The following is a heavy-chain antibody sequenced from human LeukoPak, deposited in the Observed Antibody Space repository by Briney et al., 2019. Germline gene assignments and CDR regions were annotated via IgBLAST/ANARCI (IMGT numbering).Heavy chain of an antibody. V-gene: IGHV4-34*01. CDR2: INHSGST. CDR3: ARVTSGSYGRLGY. D-gene: IGHD3-16*01. CDR1: GGSFSGYY. J-gene: IGHJ4*02. Sequence: KTSETLSLTCAVYGGSFSGYYWSWIRQPPGKGLEWIGEINHSGSTNYNPSLKSRVTISVDTSKNQFSLKLSSVTAADTAVYYCARVTSGSYGRLGYWGQGTLVTVSS.